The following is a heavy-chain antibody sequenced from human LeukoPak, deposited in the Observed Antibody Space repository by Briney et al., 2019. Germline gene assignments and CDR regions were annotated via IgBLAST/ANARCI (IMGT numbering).Heavy chain of an antibody. Sequence: GGSLRLSCAASGFTFSSYGMHWVRQAPGKGLEWVAFIRYDGSNKYYADSVRGRFTISRDNSKNTLYLQMNSLRAEDTAVYYCASTGGSPRAPQYYYYMDVWGKGTTVTISS. CDR1: GFTFSSYG. CDR2: IRYDGSNK. CDR3: ASTGGSPRAPQYYYYMDV. D-gene: IGHD2-15*01. V-gene: IGHV3-30*02. J-gene: IGHJ6*03.